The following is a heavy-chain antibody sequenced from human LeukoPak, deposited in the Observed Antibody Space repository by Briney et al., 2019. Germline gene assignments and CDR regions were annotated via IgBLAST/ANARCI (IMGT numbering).Heavy chain of an antibody. D-gene: IGHD3-22*01. CDR1: GGSISSYY. Sequence: SETLSLTCTVSGGSISSYYWSWIRQPPGKGLEWIGYIYYSGSTNYNPSLKGRVTISVDTSENQFSLKLSSVTAADTAVYYCARQVVSSGYLSNNWFDPWGQGTLVTVSS. CDR2: IYYSGST. CDR3: ARQVVSSGYLSNNWFDP. J-gene: IGHJ5*02. V-gene: IGHV4-59*08.